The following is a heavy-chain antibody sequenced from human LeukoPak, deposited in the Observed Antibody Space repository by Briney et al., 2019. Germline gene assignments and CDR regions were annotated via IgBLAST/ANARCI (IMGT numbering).Heavy chain of an antibody. CDR1: GGSISSYY. CDR3: ARGPTRITMVRGAPDYYFDY. Sequence: SETLSLTCTVSGGSISSYYWSWIRQPPGKGLEWIGYIYYSGSTTYNPSLKSRVTISVDTSKNQFSLKLSSVTAADTAVYYCARGPTRITMVRGAPDYYFDYWGQGTLVTVSS. V-gene: IGHV4-59*01. CDR2: IYYSGST. J-gene: IGHJ4*02. D-gene: IGHD3-10*01.